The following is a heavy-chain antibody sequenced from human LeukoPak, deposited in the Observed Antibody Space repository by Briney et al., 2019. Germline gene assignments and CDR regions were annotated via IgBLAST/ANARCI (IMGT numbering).Heavy chain of an antibody. V-gene: IGHV3-23*01. CDR1: GFTFSSYS. CDR2: ITGRGENT. Sequence: GGSLRLSCAASGFTFSSYSMNWVRQAPGKGLGWVSGITGRGENTYYADSVKGRFTISRDNSKNTLYLQMNSLRAEDAAIYYCARDRRLASFDYGGQGTLVTVSS. J-gene: IGHJ4*02. CDR3: ARDRRLASFDY. D-gene: IGHD6-25*01.